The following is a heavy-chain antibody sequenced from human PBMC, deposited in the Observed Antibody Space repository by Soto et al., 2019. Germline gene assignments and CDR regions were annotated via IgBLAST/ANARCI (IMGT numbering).Heavy chain of an antibody. V-gene: IGHV1-3*01. Sequence: ASVKVSCKASGYTFTSYAMHWVRQAPGQRLEWMGWINAGNGNTKYSQKFQGRVTITRDTFATTAYMELSSLRAEDTAVYYCASTRRDGYNNYYYYYGMDVWGQGTTVTVSS. CDR2: INAGNGNT. CDR3: ASTRRDGYNNYYYYYGMDV. J-gene: IGHJ6*02. CDR1: GYTFTSYA. D-gene: IGHD5-12*01.